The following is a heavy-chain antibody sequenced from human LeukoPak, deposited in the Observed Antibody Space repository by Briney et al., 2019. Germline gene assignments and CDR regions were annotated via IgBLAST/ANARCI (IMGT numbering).Heavy chain of an antibody. D-gene: IGHD4-11*01. CDR1: GFTFDDYG. J-gene: IGHJ4*02. CDR2: INWNGGST. CDR3: ARAYSIDLGLYYFDY. Sequence: PGGSLRLSCAASGFTFDDYGMSWVRQAPGKGLEWVSGINWNGGSTGYADSVKGRFTISRDNAKNSLYLQMNSLRAEDTAVYYCARAYSIDLGLYYFDYWGQGTLVTVSS. V-gene: IGHV3-20*04.